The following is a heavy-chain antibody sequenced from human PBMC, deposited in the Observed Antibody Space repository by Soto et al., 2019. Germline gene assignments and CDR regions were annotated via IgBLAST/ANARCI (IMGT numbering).Heavy chain of an antibody. V-gene: IGHV4-4*02. D-gene: IGHD3-10*01. J-gene: IGHJ4*02. CDR3: ARRWGEGRVDY. Sequence: QVQLQESGPGLVKPSGTLSLTCAVSGGSISSSNWWSWVRQPPGKGLQWIGEIYHSGSTNYIPSLQVRVTTSVDKARNQFSRKLSSVTAADTAVYYCARRWGEGRVDYWGQGTLVTVSS. CDR2: IYHSGST. CDR1: GGSISSSNW.